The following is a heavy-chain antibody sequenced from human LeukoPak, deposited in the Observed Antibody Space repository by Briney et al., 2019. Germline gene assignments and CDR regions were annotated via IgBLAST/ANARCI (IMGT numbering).Heavy chain of an antibody. J-gene: IGHJ6*02. CDR2: IWYDGSNK. CDR1: GFTFSSYG. CDR3: ARDRDYYDSSGYYFYYYGMDV. V-gene: IGHV3-33*01. D-gene: IGHD3-22*01. Sequence: GGSLRLSCAASGFTFSSYGMHWVRQAPGKGLEWVAVIWYDGSNKYYADSVKGRFTISRDNAKNSLYLQMNSLRAEDTAVYYCARDRDYYDSSGYYFYYYGMDVWGQGTTVTVSS.